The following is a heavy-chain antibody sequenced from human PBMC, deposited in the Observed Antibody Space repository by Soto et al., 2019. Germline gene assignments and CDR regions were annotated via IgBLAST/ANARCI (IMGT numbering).Heavy chain of an antibody. J-gene: IGHJ6*02. CDR3: ARHPDPYYGMDV. CDR1: GYSFTSYL. Sequence: PGDSLXISCKGYGYSFTSYLIGWVRQMPGKGLEWMGIIYPGESDTRYGPSFQGQVTISVDKSISTAYLQWSSLKASDTAMYYCARHPDPYYGMDVWGQGTTVTVSS. V-gene: IGHV5-51*01. CDR2: IYPGESDT.